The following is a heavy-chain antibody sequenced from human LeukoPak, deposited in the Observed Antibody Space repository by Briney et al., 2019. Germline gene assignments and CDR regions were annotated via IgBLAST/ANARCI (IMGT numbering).Heavy chain of an antibody. Sequence: GGSLRLSCAASGFTFSNAWMSWVRQAPGKGLEWVGRIKSKTDGGTTDYAAPVKGRFTISRDDSKNTLYLQMNSLKTEDTAVYYCTTDTRYFGWFRSSYYFDYWGQGTLVTVSS. D-gene: IGHD3-9*01. CDR2: IKSKTDGGTT. V-gene: IGHV3-15*01. CDR3: TTDTRYFGWFRSSYYFDY. CDR1: GFTFSNAW. J-gene: IGHJ4*02.